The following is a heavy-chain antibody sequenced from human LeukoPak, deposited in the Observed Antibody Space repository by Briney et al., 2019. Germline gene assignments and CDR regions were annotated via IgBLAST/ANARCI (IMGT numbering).Heavy chain of an antibody. CDR2: ISYDGSNK. D-gene: IGHD6-13*01. J-gene: IGHJ4*02. CDR1: GFTFSSYA. Sequence: GRSLRLSCAASGFTFSSYAMHWVRQAPGKGLEWVAVISYDGSNKYYAHSVKGRFTISRDNSKNTLYLQMNSLRAEDTAVYYCARDGGSGAAGFDYWGQGTLVTVSS. V-gene: IGHV3-30-3*01. CDR3: ARDGGSGAAGFDY.